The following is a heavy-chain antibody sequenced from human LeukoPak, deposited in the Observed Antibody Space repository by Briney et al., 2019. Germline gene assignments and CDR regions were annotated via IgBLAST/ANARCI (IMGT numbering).Heavy chain of an antibody. CDR3: ARDHYDFWSGYSRADYYYYYGMDV. CDR1: GFTFSSYW. D-gene: IGHD3-3*01. V-gene: IGHV3-7*01. Sequence: GGSLRLSCAASGFTFSSYWMSWVRQAPGKGLEWVANIKQDGSEKYYVDSVKGRFTISRDNAKDSLYLQMNSLRAEDTAVYYCARDHYDFWSGYSRADYYYYYGMDVWGQGTTVTVSS. J-gene: IGHJ6*02. CDR2: IKQDGSEK.